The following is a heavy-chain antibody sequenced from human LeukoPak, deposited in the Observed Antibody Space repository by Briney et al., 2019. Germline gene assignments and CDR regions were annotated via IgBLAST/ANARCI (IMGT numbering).Heavy chain of an antibody. CDR1: GLTFDDYA. D-gene: IGHD3-16*01. CDR3: ARRGLPGGIDC. CDR2: ISWSGGSI. Sequence: PGGSLRLSCAVSGLTFDDYAMHWVRQVPGKGLEWVSGISWSGGSIGYADSVKGRFTISRDNAKNSLYLQMNSLRAEDTALYYCARRGLPGGIDCWGQGTLVTVSS. V-gene: IGHV3-9*01. J-gene: IGHJ4*02.